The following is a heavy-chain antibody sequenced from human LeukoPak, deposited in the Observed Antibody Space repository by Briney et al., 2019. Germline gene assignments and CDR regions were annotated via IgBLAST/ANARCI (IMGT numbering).Heavy chain of an antibody. V-gene: IGHV3-23*01. CDR2: ISGSGGST. D-gene: IGHD3-3*01. J-gene: IGHJ6*03. CDR3: AREKDFGVVITYYYYYYMDV. Sequence: GGSLRLSCAASGFTFSSYAMSWVRQAPGKGLEWVSAISGSGGSTYYADSVKGRFTISRDNAKNSLYLQMNSLRAEDTAVYYCAREKDFGVVITYYYYYYMDVWGKGTTVTVSS. CDR1: GFTFSSYA.